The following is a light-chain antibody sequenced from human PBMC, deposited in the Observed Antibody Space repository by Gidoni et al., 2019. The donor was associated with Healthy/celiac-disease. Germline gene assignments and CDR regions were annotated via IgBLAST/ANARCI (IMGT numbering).Light chain of an antibody. CDR3: CSYAGSDVV. CDR1: SSDVGSYNL. Sequence: SALPPPASVSGSPGQAITISCTGTSSDVGSYNLVSWYQQHPGKAPKFMIYEVSKRPSGVSNRFSGSKSGNTASLTISGLQAEDEADYYCCSYAGSDVVFGGGTKLTVL. V-gene: IGLV2-23*02. CDR2: EVS. J-gene: IGLJ2*01.